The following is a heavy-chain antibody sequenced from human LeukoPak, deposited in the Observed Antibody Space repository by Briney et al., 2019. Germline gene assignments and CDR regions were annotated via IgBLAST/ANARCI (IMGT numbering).Heavy chain of an antibody. CDR2: INPDGSQK. D-gene: IGHD5-24*01. Sequence: SGGSLTLSCEASGFTFRTHWMSWVRQTPAKGLEWVASINPDGSQKYYLNSVKGRFTISRDNTKNSLYLQMYSLGAEDTAVYYCAKLLGTATTYDHWGQGSLVTVSS. CDR3: AKLLGTATTYDH. J-gene: IGHJ4*02. V-gene: IGHV3-7*01. CDR1: GFTFRTHW.